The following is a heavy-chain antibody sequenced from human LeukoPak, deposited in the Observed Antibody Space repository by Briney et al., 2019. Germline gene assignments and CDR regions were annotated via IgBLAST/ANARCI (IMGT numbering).Heavy chain of an antibody. J-gene: IGHJ4*02. CDR1: GASITNYY. CDR3: ARSPPDSSSLDY. Sequence: SETLSLTCTVSGASITNYYWNWIRQPAGKALEWIGRIYTTGNTNYNPSLKSRVTMSVDTSKNQFSLKLISVTAADTAVYYCARSPPDSSSLDYWGQGTLVTVSS. D-gene: IGHD2-15*01. CDR2: IYTTGNT. V-gene: IGHV4-4*07.